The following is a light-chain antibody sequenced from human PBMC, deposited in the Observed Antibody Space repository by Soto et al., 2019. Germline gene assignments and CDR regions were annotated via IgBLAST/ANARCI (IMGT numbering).Light chain of an antibody. Sequence: EIVLTQSPGTLSLSPGERATLSCRASQIVSTTYLAWYQQKPGQAPRLLIYGSSSRAPGIPDRFSGSGSGTDFTLTINRLEPEDFAVYYCQQYGTSPMYTFGRGTKLEI. J-gene: IGKJ2*01. V-gene: IGKV3-20*01. CDR3: QQYGTSPMYT. CDR1: QIVSTTY. CDR2: GSS.